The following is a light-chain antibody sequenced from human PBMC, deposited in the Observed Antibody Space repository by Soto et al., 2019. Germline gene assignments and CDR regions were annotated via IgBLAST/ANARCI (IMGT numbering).Light chain of an antibody. J-gene: IGKJ1*01. Sequence: DIQMTQSPSSLSASVGDRVTISCRASQIISTYLNWYQQKPGTAPRLLISRASSVKSGVPPRFSGSGSGRDFTLTISSLRPEDIATYFCQQSYTSPPWTFGQGTKXEVK. V-gene: IGKV1-39*01. CDR1: QIISTY. CDR2: RAS. CDR3: QQSYTSPPWT.